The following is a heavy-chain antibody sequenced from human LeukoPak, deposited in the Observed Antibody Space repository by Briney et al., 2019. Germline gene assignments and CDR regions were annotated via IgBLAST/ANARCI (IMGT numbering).Heavy chain of an antibody. J-gene: IGHJ4*02. V-gene: IGHV3-23*01. CDR1: GFTFDNNA. CDR3: VMRGGDY. D-gene: IGHD3-10*01. Sequence: GGFLRLSCAASGFTFDNNAMTWVRQAPGKGLQWVSRVSESGVRTDYEVSVKGRFTVSRDNSKNMVYLQMNNLRVEDTAVYYCVMRGGDYWGQGTLVTVSS. CDR2: VSESGVRT.